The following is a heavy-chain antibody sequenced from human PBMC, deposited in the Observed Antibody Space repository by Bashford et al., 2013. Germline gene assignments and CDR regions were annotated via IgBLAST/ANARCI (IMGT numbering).Heavy chain of an antibody. V-gene: IGHV4-59*01. CDR2: VSYTGNP. Sequence: SETLSLTCSVSGASISNYYWSWIRQPPGKGLEWIGCVSYTGNPFYATSLKGRVNMSVDTSKNQFSLNLSSVTAADTAVYYCARIWGHTSTPFAAFDLYYGLDVWGQGTTVTVSS. CDR3: ARIWGHTSTPFAAFDLYYGLDV. D-gene: IGHD7-27*01. CDR1: GASISNYY. J-gene: IGHJ6*02.